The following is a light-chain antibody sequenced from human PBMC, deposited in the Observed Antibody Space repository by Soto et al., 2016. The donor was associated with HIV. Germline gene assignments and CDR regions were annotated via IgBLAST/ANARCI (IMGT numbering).Light chain of an antibody. Sequence: DIQMTQSPSSLSASVGDRVTITCRASQSISIYLNWYQQKPGKAPKLLIYAASSLQSGVPSRFSGSGSGTDFTLTISSLQPEDFAAYYCQQSTVPRSTFAGGTEGGRSN. CDR2: AAS. J-gene: IGKJ4*01. V-gene: IGKV1-39*01. CDR1: QSISIY. CDR3: QQSTVPRST.